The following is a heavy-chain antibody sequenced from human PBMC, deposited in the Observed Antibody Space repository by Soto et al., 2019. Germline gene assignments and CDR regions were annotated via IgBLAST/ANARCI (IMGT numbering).Heavy chain of an antibody. D-gene: IGHD3-10*01. CDR2: IIPILGIA. Sequence: QVQLVQSGAEVKKPGSSVKVSCKASGGTFSSYTISWVRQAPGQGLEWMGRIIPILGIANYAQKFQGRVTITADKTPSTGYMELSSLKSEDTAVYYWGGGTMVRGVNDSWFHPWGQGNLVTVFS. CDR1: GGTFSSYT. CDR3: GGGTMVRGVNDSWFHP. J-gene: IGHJ5*02. V-gene: IGHV1-69*02.